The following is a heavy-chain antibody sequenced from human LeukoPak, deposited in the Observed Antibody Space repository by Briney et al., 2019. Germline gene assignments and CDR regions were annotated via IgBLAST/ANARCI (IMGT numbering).Heavy chain of an antibody. CDR1: GFTFSSYA. CDR2: ISGSGGST. CDR3: AKDDPLYYDILTGYPDY. Sequence: GGSLRLSCAASGFTFSSYAMSWVRQAPGKGLEWVSAISGSGGSTYYADSVKGRFTISRDNSKTTLYLQMNSLRAEDTAVYYCAKDDPLYYDILTGYPDYWGQGTLVTVSS. J-gene: IGHJ4*02. V-gene: IGHV3-23*01. D-gene: IGHD3-9*01.